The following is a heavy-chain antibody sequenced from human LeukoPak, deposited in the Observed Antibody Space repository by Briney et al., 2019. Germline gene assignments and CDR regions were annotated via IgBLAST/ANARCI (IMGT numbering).Heavy chain of an antibody. Sequence: GGSLRLSCAASGFTFRSYWMHWVRLPPGKGLVWVSRIKSDGSSTSYADFVKGRFTISRDNAKNTLYLQMNSLRAEDTAVYYCARDFMYSISCAGCWGQGTLVTVSS. CDR2: IKSDGSST. V-gene: IGHV3-74*01. J-gene: IGHJ4*02. CDR3: ARDFMYSISCAGC. D-gene: IGHD6-13*01. CDR1: GFTFRSYW.